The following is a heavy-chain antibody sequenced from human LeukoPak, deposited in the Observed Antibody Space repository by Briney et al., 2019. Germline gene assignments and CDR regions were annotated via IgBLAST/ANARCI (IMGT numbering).Heavy chain of an antibody. D-gene: IGHD3-10*01. J-gene: IGHJ5*02. CDR2: IYYSGST. CDR3: ARVIGDNNWFDP. Sequence: PSETLSLTCTVPGGSISSYYWSWIRQPPGKGLEWIGYIYYSGSTNYNPSLKSRVTISVDTSKNQFSLKLSSVTAADTAVYYCARVIGDNNWFDPWGQGTLVTVSS. V-gene: IGHV4-59*01. CDR1: GGSISSYY.